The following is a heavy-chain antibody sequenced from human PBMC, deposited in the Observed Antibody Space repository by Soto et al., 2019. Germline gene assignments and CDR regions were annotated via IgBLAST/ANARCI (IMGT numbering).Heavy chain of an antibody. J-gene: IGHJ4*02. Sequence: QVHLQESGPGQVRRSQTLSLSCSVSGGSISRGAYFWTWIRQFPGKGLEWIAYISYTGATYYNPSLKSRVTILADTSKNQFSLKLNSVTSADTAVYYFARGGPVSVSPAWQLLGYFDYWGQGTLVTVSS. CDR1: GGSISRGAYF. CDR3: ARGGPVSVSPAWQLLGYFDY. D-gene: IGHD2-15*01. V-gene: IGHV4-31*03. CDR2: ISYTGAT.